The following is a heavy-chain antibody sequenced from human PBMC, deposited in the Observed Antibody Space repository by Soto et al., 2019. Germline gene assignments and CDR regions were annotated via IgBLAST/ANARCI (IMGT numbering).Heavy chain of an antibody. Sequence: SVKVSCKASGGTFSSYAISWVRQAPGQGLEWMGGIIPIFGTANYAQKFQGRVTITADESTSTAYMELSSLRSEDTAVYYCAKTYYDILTGYKETYYYYGMDVWGQGTTVTVSS. CDR2: IIPIFGTA. CDR3: AKTYYDILTGYKETYYYYGMDV. D-gene: IGHD3-9*01. V-gene: IGHV1-69*13. CDR1: GGTFSSYA. J-gene: IGHJ6*02.